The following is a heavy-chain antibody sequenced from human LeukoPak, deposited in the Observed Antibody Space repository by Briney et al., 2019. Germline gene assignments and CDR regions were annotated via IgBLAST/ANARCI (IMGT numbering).Heavy chain of an antibody. V-gene: IGHV3-30*03. D-gene: IGHD3-10*01. CDR2: ISYDGSNK. CDR1: GYTFSGYS. CDR3: ARSSGSLFGGYYYYGMDV. J-gene: IGHJ6*02. Sequence: GGSLRLSCAASGYTFSGYSMNWVRQAPGKGLEWVAVISYDGSNKYYADSVKGRFTISRDNSKNTLYLQMNSLRAEDTAVYYCARSSGSLFGGYYYYGMDVWGQGTTVTVSS.